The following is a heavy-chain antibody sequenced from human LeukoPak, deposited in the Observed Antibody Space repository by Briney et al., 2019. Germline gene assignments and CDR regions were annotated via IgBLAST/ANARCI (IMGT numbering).Heavy chain of an antibody. CDR3: ARTQCTTRISCSLDY. Sequence: PGGSLRLSCAASGFTFSSYTMNWVRQAPGKGLEWVSSISTSSSYIYSADSVKGRFTISRDNAKNSLYLQMNNLRAEDTAVYYCARTQCTTRISCSLDYWGQGTLVTVSS. CDR2: ISTSSSYI. CDR1: GFTFSSYT. J-gene: IGHJ4*02. V-gene: IGHV3-21*01. D-gene: IGHD2-2*01.